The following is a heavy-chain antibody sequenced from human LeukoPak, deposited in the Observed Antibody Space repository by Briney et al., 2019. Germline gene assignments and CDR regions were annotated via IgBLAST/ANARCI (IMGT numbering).Heavy chain of an antibody. CDR3: AKSTSQVNYYYYYIDV. CDR1: GFTFSSYG. V-gene: IGHV3-30*02. Sequence: PGGSLRLSCAASGFTFSSYGMHWVRQAPGKGLEWVSFIRFDGTNKYYADSVKGRFTISRDNSKNTLYLQMNSLRAEDTAVYYCAKSTSQVNYYYYYIDVWGKGTTVTGSS. D-gene: IGHD3-22*01. CDR2: IRFDGTNK. J-gene: IGHJ6*03.